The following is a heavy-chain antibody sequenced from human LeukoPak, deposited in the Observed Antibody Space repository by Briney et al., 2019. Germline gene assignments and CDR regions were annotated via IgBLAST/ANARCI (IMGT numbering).Heavy chain of an antibody. Sequence: SETLSLTCTASGCSVSSGNYYWSWIRQPPGKGLEWIVYIHYSWSTNYNPSVKSRVTKSVDTSKNKFSLKLSSVTAADTAVYYCARGGLSSGYYSAFDYWGQGTLVTVSS. CDR3: ARGGLSSGYYSAFDY. CDR1: GCSVSSGNYY. V-gene: IGHV4-61*01. D-gene: IGHD3-22*01. CDR2: IHYSWST. J-gene: IGHJ4*02.